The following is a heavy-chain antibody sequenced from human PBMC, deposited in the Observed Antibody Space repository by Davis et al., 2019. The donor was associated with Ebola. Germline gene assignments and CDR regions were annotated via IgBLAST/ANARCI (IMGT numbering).Heavy chain of an antibody. CDR1: GGSVSSGRYY. Sequence: SETLSLTCTVSGGSVSSGRYYWNWIRQPPGKGLEWIGYFFYTGTTNYNPSLKSRLTMSVDTSKNQFSLKLSSVTAADTAVYYCARIVGATGSWHFDLWGRGTLVTVSS. CDR3: ARIVGATGSWHFDL. V-gene: IGHV4-61*01. D-gene: IGHD1-26*01. CDR2: FFYTGTT. J-gene: IGHJ2*01.